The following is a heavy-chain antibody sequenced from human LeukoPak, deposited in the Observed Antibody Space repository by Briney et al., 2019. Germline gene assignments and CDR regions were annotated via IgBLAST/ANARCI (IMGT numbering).Heavy chain of an antibody. D-gene: IGHD6-13*01. Sequence: PGGSLRLSCAASGFTLDDYAMRWVRQAPGEGLGWVSGIIWNIGSISYADFVKGQFTNSRDNAKTTIYLQMNSLRAEDMALYYCAKAVRYSLGGIAAAGTGGAFDIWGQGTMVTVSS. CDR1: GFTLDDYA. V-gene: IGHV3-9*03. CDR2: IIWNIGSI. J-gene: IGHJ3*02. CDR3: AKAVRYSLGGIAAAGTGGAFDI.